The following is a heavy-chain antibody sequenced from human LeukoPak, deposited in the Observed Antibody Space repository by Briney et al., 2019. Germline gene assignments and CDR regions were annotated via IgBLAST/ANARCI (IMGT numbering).Heavy chain of an antibody. CDR2: INPSGGST. D-gene: IGHD5-12*01. Sequence: VASVKVSCKASGYTFTSYYMHWVRQAPGQGLEWMGIINPSGGSTSYAQKFQGRVTMTRDMSTSTVYMELSSLRSEDTAVYYCARERAAMIRAFDIWGQGTMVTVSS. V-gene: IGHV1-46*01. CDR1: GYTFTSYY. CDR3: ARERAAMIRAFDI. J-gene: IGHJ3*02.